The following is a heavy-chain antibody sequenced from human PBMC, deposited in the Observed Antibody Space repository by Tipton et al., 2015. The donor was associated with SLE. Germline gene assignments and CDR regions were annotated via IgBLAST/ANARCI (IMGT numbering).Heavy chain of an antibody. Sequence: TLSLTCTVSGGSISSYYWSWIRQPPGKGLEWIGYIYYSGSTNYNPSLKSRVTISVDTSKNQFSLKLSSVTAADTAVYYCARDEYRYDATGYHLLGHFDFWDQGTLVTVSS. CDR1: GGSISSYY. J-gene: IGHJ4*02. V-gene: IGHV4-59*08. D-gene: IGHD3-22*01. CDR3: ARDEYRYDATGYHLLGHFDF. CDR2: IYYSGST.